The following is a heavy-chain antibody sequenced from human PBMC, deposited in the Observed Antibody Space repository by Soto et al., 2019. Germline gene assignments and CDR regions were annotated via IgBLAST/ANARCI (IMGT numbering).Heavy chain of an antibody. CDR2: IYPGDSDT. CDR3: TLDAVTAYYGMDV. CDR1: GYSFTSYW. V-gene: IGHV5-51*01. J-gene: IGHJ6*02. Sequence: PGESLKISCKGSGYSFTSYWIGWVRQMPGKGLEWMGIIYPGDSDTRYSPSFQGQVTISADKSISTAYLHWSSLKASDTAMYYCTLDAVTAYYGMDVWGQGTTVTVSS. D-gene: IGHD4-17*01.